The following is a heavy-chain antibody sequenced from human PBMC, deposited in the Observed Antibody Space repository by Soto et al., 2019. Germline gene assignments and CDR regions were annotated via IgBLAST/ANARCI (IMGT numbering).Heavy chain of an antibody. CDR3: THRRTSCSGGTCHVWFDP. V-gene: IGHV2-5*01. D-gene: IGHD2-15*01. CDR2: MYGNGDK. Sequence: QITLRESGPTLVKPTQTLTLTCSFSGFSLTTVAVAVGWIRQPPGRALEWVALMYGNGDKYYNPSLNNRLTFTQDTSKNQVVLTMTNMDPVDTATYYCTHRRTSCSGGTCHVWFDPWGQGTLVTVSS. J-gene: IGHJ5*02. CDR1: GFSLTTVAVA.